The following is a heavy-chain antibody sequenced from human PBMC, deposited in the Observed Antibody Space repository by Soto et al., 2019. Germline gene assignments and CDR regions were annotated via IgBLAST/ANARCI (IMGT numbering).Heavy chain of an antibody. Sequence: QVQLVQSGAEVKKPGSSVKVSCKASGGTFSSYTISWVRQAPGQGLEWMGRIIPILGIANYAQKFQGRVTNTADKPTDTAYMELGSLRSEDTAVYYCALTMVRGVIWSYYYGMVVWGQGPTVTFSS. CDR2: IIPILGIA. CDR1: GGTFSSYT. J-gene: IGHJ6*02. CDR3: ALTMVRGVIWSYYYGMVV. V-gene: IGHV1-69*02. D-gene: IGHD3-10*01.